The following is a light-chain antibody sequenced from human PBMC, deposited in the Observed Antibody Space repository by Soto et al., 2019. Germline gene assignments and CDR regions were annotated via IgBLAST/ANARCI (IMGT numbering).Light chain of an antibody. CDR2: KVS. J-gene: IGKJ1*01. CDR1: QSLVYNDGNIY. Sequence: DVVLTQSPLSLPVTLGQPASISCRSSQSLVYNDGNIYLNWFQQRPGQSPRRLIYKVSNRDSGVPDRFSGSGSGTDFTLQISRVEAEDVGVYYCMQGTHSWTFGQGTKVHIK. CDR3: MQGTHSWT. V-gene: IGKV2-30*01.